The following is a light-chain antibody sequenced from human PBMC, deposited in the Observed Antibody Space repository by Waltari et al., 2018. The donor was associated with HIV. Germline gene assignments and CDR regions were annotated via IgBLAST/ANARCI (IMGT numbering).Light chain of an antibody. CDR1: GSDIGGYNY. V-gene: IGLV2-14*03. CDR2: DVS. Sequence: QSALTQPASVSGSPGQSITISCTGSGSDIGGYNYVSWYQHYPGKAPKPIIYDVSRRPSVVSNRFSGSKSGNTASLTISGLRAEDEADYYCSSYTSITLIFGGGTKLTVL. CDR3: SSYTSITLI. J-gene: IGLJ2*01.